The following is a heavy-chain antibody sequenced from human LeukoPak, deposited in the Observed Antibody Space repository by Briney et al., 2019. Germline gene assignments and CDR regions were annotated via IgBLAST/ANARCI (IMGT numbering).Heavy chain of an antibody. J-gene: IGHJ4*02. CDR3: ARTGAYCSFTSCPYYFDY. Sequence: ASVKVSCKASGYTFTTYDINWARQATGQGLEWMGWMNPNSGNTGYAQKFQGRVTMTRNTSISTAYMELGSLRSEDTAVYYCARTGAYCSFTSCPYYFDYWGQGTLVTVSS. CDR1: GYTFTTYD. CDR2: MNPNSGNT. V-gene: IGHV1-8*01. D-gene: IGHD2-2*01.